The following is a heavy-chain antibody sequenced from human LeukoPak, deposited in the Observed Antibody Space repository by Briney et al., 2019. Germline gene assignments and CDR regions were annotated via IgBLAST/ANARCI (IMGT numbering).Heavy chain of an antibody. CDR2: IYYSGTT. J-gene: IGHJ4*02. CDR3: AREERGSDY. CDR1: GGSITNDNYY. V-gene: IGHV4-39*07. Sequence: PSETLSLTCTVSGGSITNDNYYWAWIRQPPGKGLEWIGSIYYSGTTYYNPSLKSRVTISVDRSKNQFSLKLSSVTAAGTAVYYCAREERGSDYWGQGTLVTVSS.